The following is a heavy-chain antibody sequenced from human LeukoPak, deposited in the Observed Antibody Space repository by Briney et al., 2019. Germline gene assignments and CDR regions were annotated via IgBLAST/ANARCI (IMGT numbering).Heavy chain of an antibody. CDR1: GFTFSSYA. CDR2: ISGSGGST. D-gene: IGHD2-8*01. V-gene: IGHV3-23*01. CDR3: PERYCTNGFCYLGGYYMDV. Sequence: GGSLRLSCAASGFTFSSYAMSWVRQAPGKGLEWVSAISGSGGSTYYADSVKGRFTISRDNSKNTLYLQMNSLRAEDTAVYYCPERYCTNGFCYLGGYYMDVWGKGPRSPSP. J-gene: IGHJ6*03.